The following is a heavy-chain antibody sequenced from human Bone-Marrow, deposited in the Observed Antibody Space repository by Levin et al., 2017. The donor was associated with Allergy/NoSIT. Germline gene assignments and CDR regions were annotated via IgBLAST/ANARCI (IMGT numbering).Heavy chain of an antibody. J-gene: IGHJ4*02. D-gene: IGHD5-12*01. CDR2: IDPTGSDI. CDR3: AKLFYSGYDANEFDS. CDR1: GYDFTNYW. V-gene: IGHV5-10-1*01. Sequence: GESLKISCEGSGYDFTNYWITWVRQRSGKGLEWMGRIDPTGSDINYSPSFEGHVTISIDKSIRTAYLQWTSLKASDTAMYYCAKLFYSGYDANEFDSWGQGTLVTVSS.